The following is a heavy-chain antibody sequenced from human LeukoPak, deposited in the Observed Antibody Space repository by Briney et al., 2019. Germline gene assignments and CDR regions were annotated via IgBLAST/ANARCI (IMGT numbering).Heavy chain of an antibody. CDR2: INHSGST. CDR3: ASISYYDSSGYQGY. CDR1: GGSFSGYD. J-gene: IGHJ4*02. D-gene: IGHD3-22*01. V-gene: IGHV4-34*01. Sequence: SETLSLTCAVYGGSFSGYDWSWIRQPPGKGLEWIGEINHSGSTNYNPSLKSRVTISVDTSKNQFSLKLSSVTAADTAVYYCASISYYDSSGYQGYWGQGTLVTVSS.